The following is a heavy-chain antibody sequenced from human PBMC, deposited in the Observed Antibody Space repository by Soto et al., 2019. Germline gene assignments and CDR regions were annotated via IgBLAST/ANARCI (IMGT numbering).Heavy chain of an antibody. CDR1: GGSISSYY. CDR2: IYYRGST. J-gene: IGHJ4*02. D-gene: IGHD7-27*01. CDR3: ARRWGRTFDY. V-gene: IGHV4-59*08. Sequence: QVQLQESGPGLVKPSETLSLTCTVSGGSISSYYWSWIRQPPGKGLEWIGYIYYRGSTNYNPSLKRRVTISVDTSKTQFSLKLSSVTAADTAVYYCARRWGRTFDYWGQGTLFTVSS.